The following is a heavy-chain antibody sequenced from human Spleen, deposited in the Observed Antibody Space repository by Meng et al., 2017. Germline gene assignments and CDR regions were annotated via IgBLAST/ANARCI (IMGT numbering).Heavy chain of an antibody. CDR2: IRSKTYGGTT. CDR1: GFTFGDYG. Sequence: GESLKISCIASGFTFGDYGMSWVRQAPGKGLEWVGFIRSKTYGGTTEYAASVKGRFTISRDDSKNTVYLQMNSLKSEDTAVYYCSGHIDYWGQGTLVTVSS. J-gene: IGHJ4*02. V-gene: IGHV3-49*04. CDR3: SGHIDY. D-gene: IGHD5-12*01.